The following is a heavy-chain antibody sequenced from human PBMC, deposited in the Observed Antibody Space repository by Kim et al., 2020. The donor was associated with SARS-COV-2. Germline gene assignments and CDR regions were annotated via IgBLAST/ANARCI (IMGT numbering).Heavy chain of an antibody. V-gene: IGHV3-11*06. Sequence: VKGRFTISRDKAKKSLYLKMNSLRAEDTAVYYCARVQEWYYGSGSYHLDYWGQGTLVTVSS. CDR3: ARVQEWYYGSGSYHLDY. D-gene: IGHD3-10*01. J-gene: IGHJ4*02.